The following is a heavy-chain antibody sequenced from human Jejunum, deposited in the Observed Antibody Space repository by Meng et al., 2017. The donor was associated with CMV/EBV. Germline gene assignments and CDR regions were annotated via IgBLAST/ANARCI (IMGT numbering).Heavy chain of an antibody. J-gene: IGHJ5*01. CDR1: GGSIASDDYW. CDR2: IYHKGHT. D-gene: IGHD5-24*01. Sequence: QVQLPESGPGLVEPSQTLSLTCTVSGGSIASDDYWWSWIRQPPGKGLEWIGYIYHKGHTYYNPSLRSRISISVDTSKNQFSLRLNSVTAADTAVYYCARDKAGYKNCDSWGQGTLVTVSS. CDR3: ARDKAGYKNCDS. V-gene: IGHV4-30-4*08.